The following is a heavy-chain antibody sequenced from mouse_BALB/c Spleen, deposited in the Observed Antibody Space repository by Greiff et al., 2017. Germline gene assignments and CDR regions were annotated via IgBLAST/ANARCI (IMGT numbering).Heavy chain of an antibody. J-gene: IGHJ4*01. Sequence: VESGGGLVKPGGSLKLSCAASGFTFSDYYMYWVRQTPEKRLEWVATISDGGSYTYYPDSVKGRFTISRDNAKNNLYLQMSSLKSEDTAMYYCARYLYGNYYYAMDYWGQGTSVTVSS. V-gene: IGHV5-4*02. CDR2: ISDGGSYT. CDR3: ARYLYGNYYYAMDY. CDR1: GFTFSDYY. D-gene: IGHD2-1*01.